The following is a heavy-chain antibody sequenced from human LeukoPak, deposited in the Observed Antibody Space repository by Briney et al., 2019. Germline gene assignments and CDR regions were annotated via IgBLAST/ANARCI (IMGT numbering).Heavy chain of an antibody. CDR1: GGSISSYY. CDR2: IYTSGST. Sequence: PSETLSLTCTVSGGSISSYYWSWIRQPAGKGLEWIGRIYTSGSTNYNPSLKSRGTMSVDTSKNKFSLTLSSVTAADTAVYYCARERITMVRGVIEAFDIWGQATMVTVSS. V-gene: IGHV4-4*07. CDR3: ARERITMVRGVIEAFDI. D-gene: IGHD3-10*01. J-gene: IGHJ3*02.